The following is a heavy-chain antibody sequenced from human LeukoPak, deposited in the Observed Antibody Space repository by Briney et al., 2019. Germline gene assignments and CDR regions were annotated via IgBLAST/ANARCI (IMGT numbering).Heavy chain of an antibody. J-gene: IGHJ5*02. D-gene: IGHD5-18*01. CDR3: ARDGPDTAMVSGWFDP. CDR1: GFTFSSYE. Sequence: PGGSLRLSCAASGFTFSSYEMNWVRQAPGKGLEWVSYISRSGSAIYYADSVKGRFTISRDNAKNSLHLQMNSLRAEDTAVYYCARDGPDTAMVSGWFDPWGQGTLVTVSS. CDR2: ISRSGSAI. V-gene: IGHV3-48*03.